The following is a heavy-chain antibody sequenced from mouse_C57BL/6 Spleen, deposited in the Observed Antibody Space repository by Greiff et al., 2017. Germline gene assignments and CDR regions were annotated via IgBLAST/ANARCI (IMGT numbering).Heavy chain of an antibody. V-gene: IGHV5-4*03. D-gene: IGHD4-1*01. CDR2: ISDGGSYT. CDR1: GFTFSSYA. CDR3: ARGLTGTSPLDY. J-gene: IGHJ2*01. Sequence: EVMLVESGGGLVKPGGSLKLSCAASGFTFSSYAMSWVRQTPEKRLEWVATISDGGSYTYSPDNVKGRFTISRDNAKNNLYLQLSHLKSEDTALYYCARGLTGTSPLDYWGQGTTLTGSS.